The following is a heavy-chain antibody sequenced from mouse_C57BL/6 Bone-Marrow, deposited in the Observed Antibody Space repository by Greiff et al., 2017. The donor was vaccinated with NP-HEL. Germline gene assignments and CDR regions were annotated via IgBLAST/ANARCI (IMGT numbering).Heavy chain of an antibody. CDR1: GFTFSNYW. D-gene: IGHD1-1*01. CDR2: IRLKSDNYAT. CDR3: TGAPGITTVVARDYFDY. V-gene: IGHV6-3*01. J-gene: IGHJ2*01. Sequence: EVQVVESGGGLVQPGGSMKLSCVASGFTFSNYWMNWVRQSPEKGLEWVAQIRLKSDNYATHYAESVKGRFTISRDDSKSSVYLQMNNLRAEDTGIYYCTGAPGITTVVARDYFDYRGQGTTLTVSS.